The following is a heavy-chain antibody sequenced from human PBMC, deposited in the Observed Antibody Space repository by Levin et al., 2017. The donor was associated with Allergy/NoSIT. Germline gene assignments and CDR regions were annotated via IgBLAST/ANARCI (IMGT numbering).Heavy chain of an antibody. D-gene: IGHD3-10*01. CDR3: ATDRPWFGD. CDR1: GFTFSASG. Sequence: GGSLRLSCATSGFTFSASGMHWVRQAPGKGLEWVAVISNDARGKYYADSVKGRFSISRDNSKNTVFLQMNSLRSDDTAIYYCATDRPWFGDWGQGTLVTVSS. J-gene: IGHJ4*02. CDR2: ISNDARGK. V-gene: IGHV3-30*03.